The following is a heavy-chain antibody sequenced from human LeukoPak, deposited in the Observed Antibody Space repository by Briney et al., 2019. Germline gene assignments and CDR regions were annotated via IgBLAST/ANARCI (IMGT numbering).Heavy chain of an antibody. CDR1: GFTFDDYA. V-gene: IGHV3-9*01. D-gene: IGHD5-12*01. CDR3: AKGTSGYDLSGDFDY. CDR2: ISWNSGSI. J-gene: IGHJ4*02. Sequence: GGSLRLSCAASGFTFDDYAMHWVQQAPGKGLEWVSGISWNSGSIGYADSVKGRFTISRDNAKNSLYLQMNSLRAEDTALYYCAKGTSGYDLSGDFDYWGQGTLVTVSS.